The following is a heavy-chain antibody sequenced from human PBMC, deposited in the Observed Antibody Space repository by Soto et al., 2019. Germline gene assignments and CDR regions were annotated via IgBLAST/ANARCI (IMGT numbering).Heavy chain of an antibody. J-gene: IGHJ4*02. V-gene: IGHV1-46*01. D-gene: IGHD1-7*01. CDR2: INPDGGAT. CDR3: ARDPRSWNYVGVWDY. Sequence: QVQVVQSGAEVKKPGASVRISCKASGYSFIDHYIHWVRQAPGQGLDWMGVINPDGGATSYAQRSQGRVTVTKDTSTNMVYMDLNSLRSEDAAVYYCARDPRSWNYVGVWDYWGQGTLVSVS. CDR1: GYSFIDHY.